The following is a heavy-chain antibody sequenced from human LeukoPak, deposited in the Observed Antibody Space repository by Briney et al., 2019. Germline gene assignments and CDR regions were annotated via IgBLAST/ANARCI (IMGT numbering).Heavy chain of an antibody. CDR1: GYTFTSYG. J-gene: IGHJ4*02. V-gene: IGHV1-18*01. D-gene: IGHD1-26*01. CDR3: ARAARVGATFDAVDY. CDR2: ISTYNGNT. Sequence: ASVKVSCKASGYTFTSYGISWVRQAPGQGLEWMGGISTYNGNTNSAQKLQGRVTMTTDTSTSTAYMELRSLRSDDTAVYYCARAARVGATFDAVDYWGQGTLVTVSS.